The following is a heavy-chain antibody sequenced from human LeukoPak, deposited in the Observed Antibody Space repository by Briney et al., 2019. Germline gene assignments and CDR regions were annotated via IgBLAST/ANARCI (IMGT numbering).Heavy chain of an antibody. Sequence: GGSLRLSCAASGFTFSSYGMHWVRQAPGKGLEWVAVIWYDGSNKYYADSVKGRFTISRDNSKNTLYLQMNSLRAEDTALYYCAKDYSSGWNPYYFDYWGQGTLVTVSS. CDR3: AKDYSSGWNPYYFDY. CDR2: IWYDGSNK. J-gene: IGHJ4*02. CDR1: GFTFSSYG. V-gene: IGHV3-30*02. D-gene: IGHD6-19*01.